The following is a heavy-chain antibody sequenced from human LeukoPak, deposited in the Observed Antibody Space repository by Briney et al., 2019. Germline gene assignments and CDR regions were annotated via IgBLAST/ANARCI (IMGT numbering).Heavy chain of an antibody. CDR1: GYTFTSYG. CDR2: ISAYNGNT. CDR3: AASLLYGDYSDYYFDY. D-gene: IGHD4-17*01. Sequence: ASVKVSCKASGYTFTSYGISWVRQAPGQGLEWMGWISAYNGNTNYAQKLQERVTITRDMSTSTAYMELSSLRSEDTAVYYCAASLLYGDYSDYYFDYWGQGTLVTVSS. J-gene: IGHJ4*02. V-gene: IGHV1-18*01.